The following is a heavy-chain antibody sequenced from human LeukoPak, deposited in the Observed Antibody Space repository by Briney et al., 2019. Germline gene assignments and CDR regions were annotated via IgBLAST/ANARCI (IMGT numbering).Heavy chain of an antibody. Sequence: PGGCLRLSCAASGFNFTNYAMSWVRQAPAKGLVWVSRINPDGRVTSHADSVKGRFTISRDNAKNTLYLQMNSLRAEDTAVYFCARGSRDDFNYGDYWGQGTLVTVSS. V-gene: IGHV3-74*01. J-gene: IGHJ4*02. D-gene: IGHD5-24*01. CDR1: GFNFTNYA. CDR3: ARGSRDDFNYGDY. CDR2: INPDGRVT.